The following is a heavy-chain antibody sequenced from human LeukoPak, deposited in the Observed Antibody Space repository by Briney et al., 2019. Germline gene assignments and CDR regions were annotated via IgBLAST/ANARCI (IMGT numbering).Heavy chain of an antibody. Sequence: LPGGSLRLSCAASGLTFSIYGMHGVRDSPGKGLEWVAVIWYDGSNKYYADSVKGRFTISRDNSKNTLYLQMNSLRVEDTAVYYCARERTGVCNDYWGQGTLVTVSS. CDR3: ARERTGVCNDY. V-gene: IGHV3-33*01. D-gene: IGHD2-8*01. CDR1: GLTFSIYG. CDR2: IWYDGSNK. J-gene: IGHJ4*02.